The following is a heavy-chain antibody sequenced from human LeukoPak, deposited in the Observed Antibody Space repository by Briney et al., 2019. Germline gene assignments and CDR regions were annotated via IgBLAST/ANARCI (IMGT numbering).Heavy chain of an antibody. CDR2: IYHSGST. Sequence: PSETLSLTCTVSGYSISSGYYWGWIRQPPGKGLEWIGSIYHSGSTYYNPSLKSRVTISVDTSKNQFSLKLSSVTAADTAVYYCARNLVRRDSNWFDPWGQGTLVTVSS. CDR3: ARNLVRRDSNWFDP. D-gene: IGHD3-10*01. V-gene: IGHV4-38-2*02. J-gene: IGHJ5*02. CDR1: GYSISSGYY.